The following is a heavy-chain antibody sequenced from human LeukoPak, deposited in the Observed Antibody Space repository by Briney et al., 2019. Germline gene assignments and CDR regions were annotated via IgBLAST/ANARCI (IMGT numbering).Heavy chain of an antibody. V-gene: IGHV3-30-3*01. CDR2: ITYDGSNK. Sequence: GGSLRLSCAASGFTFSSYAMHWVRQAPGKGLEWVAVITYDGSNKYYADSVKGRFTISRHNSKNTLYLQMNILRAEDTAVYYCARGPCPSSTSCYGAEYFQHWGQGTLVTVSS. J-gene: IGHJ1*01. CDR1: GFTFSSYA. CDR3: ARGPCPSSTSCYGAEYFQH. D-gene: IGHD2-2*01.